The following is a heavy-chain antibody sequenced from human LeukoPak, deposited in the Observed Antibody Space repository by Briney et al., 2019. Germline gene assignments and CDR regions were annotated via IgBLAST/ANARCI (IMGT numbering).Heavy chain of an antibody. V-gene: IGHV3-30*18. CDR3: AKSGSNWFDP. J-gene: IGHJ5*02. D-gene: IGHD3-10*01. CDR2: ISYDGSNK. CDR1: GFTFSSYG. Sequence: PGGSLRLSCAASGFTFSSYGMHWVRQAPGKGLEWVAVISYDGSNKYYADSVKGRFTISRDNSKNTLYLQMNSLRADDTAIYHCAKSGSNWFDPWGQGTLVTVSS.